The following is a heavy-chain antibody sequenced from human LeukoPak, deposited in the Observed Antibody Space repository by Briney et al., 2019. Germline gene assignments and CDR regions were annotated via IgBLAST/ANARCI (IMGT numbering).Heavy chain of an antibody. CDR2: IIPIFGTA. D-gene: IGHD2-2*01. V-gene: IGHV1-69*01. CDR1: GGTFSSYA. J-gene: IGHJ5*02. CDR3: ARAVVVVPAVGPLNWFDP. Sequence: SVKVSCKASGGTFSSYAISWVRQAPGQGLEWMGGIIPIFGTANYAQKFQGRVTITADESTSTAYMELSSLRSEDTAVYYCARAVVVVPAVGPLNWFDPWGQGTLVTVPS.